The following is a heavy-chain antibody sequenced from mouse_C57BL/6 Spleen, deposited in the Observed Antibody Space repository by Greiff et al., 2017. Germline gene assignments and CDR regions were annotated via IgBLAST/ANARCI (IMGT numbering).Heavy chain of an antibody. Sequence: DVKLVESGGGLVKPGGSLKLSCAASGFTFSDYGMHWVRQAPEKGLEWVAYISSGSSTIYYADTVKGRFTISRDNAKNTLFLQMTSLRFEDTAMYYCARFYYDYDGFAYWGQGTLVTVSA. D-gene: IGHD2-4*01. J-gene: IGHJ3*01. CDR1: GFTFSDYG. CDR3: ARFYYDYDGFAY. V-gene: IGHV5-17*01. CDR2: ISSGSSTI.